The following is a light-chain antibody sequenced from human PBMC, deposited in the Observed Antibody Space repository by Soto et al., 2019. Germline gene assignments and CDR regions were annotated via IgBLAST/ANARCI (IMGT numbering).Light chain of an antibody. CDR1: SSNIGSNY. CDR2: RNN. V-gene: IGLV1-47*01. Sequence: QSVLTQPPSASGTPGQRVPISCSGSSSNIGSNYVYWYQQLPGTAPKLLIYRNNQRPSGVPDRFSGSKSGTSASLAISGLRSEDEADYYCAAWDDSLGGPVFGGGTKLTVL. J-gene: IGLJ2*01. CDR3: AAWDDSLGGPV.